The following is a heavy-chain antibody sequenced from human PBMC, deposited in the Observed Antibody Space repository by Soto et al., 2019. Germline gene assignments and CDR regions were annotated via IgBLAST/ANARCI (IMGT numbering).Heavy chain of an antibody. CDR3: ARHHHNAWYDF. Sequence: SETLSLTCAVYGGSFSGYYWSWIRQPPGKGLEWIGEINHSGSTNYNPSLKSRVTISVDTSKNQFSLKLSSVTAADTAVYYCARHHHNAWYDFWGQGTLVTVSS. J-gene: IGHJ5*01. CDR1: GGSFSGYY. CDR2: INHSGST. V-gene: IGHV4-34*01.